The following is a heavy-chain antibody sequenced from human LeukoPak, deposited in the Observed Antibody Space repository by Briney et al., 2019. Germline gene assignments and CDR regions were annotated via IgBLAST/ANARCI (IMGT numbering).Heavy chain of an antibody. V-gene: IGHV4-59*12. D-gene: IGHD4-17*01. CDR2: IYYSGST. Sequence: SETLSLTCTVSGGSISSYYWSWIRQPPGKGLEWIGYIYYSGSTNYNPSLKSRVTISVDTSKNQFSLKLSSVTAADTAVYYCARLSLYGSFDPWGQGTLVTVSS. CDR3: ARLSLYGSFDP. CDR1: GGSISSYY. J-gene: IGHJ5*02.